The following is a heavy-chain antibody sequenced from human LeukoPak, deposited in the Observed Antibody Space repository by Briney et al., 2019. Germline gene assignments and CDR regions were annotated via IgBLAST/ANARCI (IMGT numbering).Heavy chain of an antibody. CDR2: IIPILGIA. Sequence: SVKVSCKASGGTFSSYAISWVRQAPGQGLEWIGRIIPILGIANYAQKFQGRVTITADKSTSTAYMELSSLRSEDTAVYYCARGDYFDYWGQGTLVTVSS. CDR1: GGTFSSYA. V-gene: IGHV1-69*04. J-gene: IGHJ4*02. CDR3: ARGDYFDY.